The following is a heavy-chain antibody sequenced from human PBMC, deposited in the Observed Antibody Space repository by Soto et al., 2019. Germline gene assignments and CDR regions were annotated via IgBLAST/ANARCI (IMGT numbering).Heavy chain of an antibody. Sequence: ASVKVSCKASGYTFTSYGISWVRQAPGQGLEWMGWISAYNGNTNYAQKLQGRVTMTTDTSTSTAYMELRSLRSDDTAVYYCARVRGTIFGVVIDFDYWGQGXLVTVYS. CDR1: GYTFTSYG. CDR2: ISAYNGNT. J-gene: IGHJ4*02. D-gene: IGHD3-3*01. V-gene: IGHV1-18*04. CDR3: ARVRGTIFGVVIDFDY.